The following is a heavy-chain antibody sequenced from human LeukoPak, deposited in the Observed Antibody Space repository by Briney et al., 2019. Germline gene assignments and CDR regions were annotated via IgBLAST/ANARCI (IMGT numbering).Heavy chain of an antibody. CDR3: ARLWLGIKSWFDP. CDR1: GGSISSYY. J-gene: IGHJ5*02. D-gene: IGHD6-19*01. V-gene: IGHV4-59*08. Sequence: SETLSLTCTVSGGSISSYYWSWIRQPPGKGLEWIGYIYYSGSTNYNPSLKSRVTISVDTSKNQFSLKLSSVTAADTAVYYCARLWLGIKSWFDPWGQGTLVTVSS. CDR2: IYYSGST.